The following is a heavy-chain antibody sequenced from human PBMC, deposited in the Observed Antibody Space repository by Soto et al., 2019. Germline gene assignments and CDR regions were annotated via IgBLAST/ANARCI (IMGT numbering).Heavy chain of an antibody. J-gene: IGHJ4*02. CDR1: GGTYSSYT. Sequence: QVQLVQSGAEVKKPGSSVKVSCKASGGTYSSYTISWVRQAPGQGLEWMGRIIPILGIANYAQKFQGRVTITADKSTSTAYMELSSLRSEDTAVYYCARDPSAGDSAGYWGQGTLVTVSS. V-gene: IGHV1-69*08. CDR2: IIPILGIA. D-gene: IGHD2-21*01. CDR3: ARDPSAGDSAGY.